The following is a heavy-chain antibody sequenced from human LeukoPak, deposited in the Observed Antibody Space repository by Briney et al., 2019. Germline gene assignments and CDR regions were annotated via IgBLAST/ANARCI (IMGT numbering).Heavy chain of an antibody. CDR3: ARFPPHSRAAAAGTLYHRGAFDI. J-gene: IGHJ3*02. CDR1: GGSLSGYY. CDR2: INHSGST. D-gene: IGHD6-13*01. Sequence: SETLSLTCAVCGGSLSGYYWSWIRQPPGKGLEWIGEINHSGSTNYNPSLKSRVTISVDTSKNQFSLKLSSVTAADTAVYYCARFPPHSRAAAAGTLYHRGAFDIWGQGTMVTVSS. V-gene: IGHV4-34*01.